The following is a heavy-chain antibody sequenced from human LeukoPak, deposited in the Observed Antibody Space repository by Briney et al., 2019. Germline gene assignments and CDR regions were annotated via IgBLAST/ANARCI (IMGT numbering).Heavy chain of an antibody. Sequence: PSETLSLTCTVSGGSISSYYWSWIRQPPGKGLEWIGYIYYSGSTNYNPSLKSRVTISVDTSKNQFSLKLSSVTAADTAVYYCARGKRYSSSWYTRRNWFDPWGQGTLVTVSS. J-gene: IGHJ5*02. CDR1: GGSISSYY. V-gene: IGHV4-59*12. D-gene: IGHD6-13*01. CDR3: ARGKRYSSSWYTRRNWFDP. CDR2: IYYSGST.